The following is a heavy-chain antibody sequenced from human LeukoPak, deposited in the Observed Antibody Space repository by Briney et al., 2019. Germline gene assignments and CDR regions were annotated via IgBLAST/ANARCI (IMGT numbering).Heavy chain of an antibody. D-gene: IGHD3-3*01. CDR2: IYYSGST. CDR3: ARNLTSRITIFGGVSGNWFDP. V-gene: IGHV4-59*01. Sequence: SETLSLTCTVSGGSISSYYWSWIRQPPGKGLEWIGYIYYSGSTNYNPSLKSRVTISVDTSKNQFSLKLSSVTAADTAVYYCARNLTSRITIFGGVSGNWFDPWGQGTLVTVSS. J-gene: IGHJ5*02. CDR1: GGSISSYY.